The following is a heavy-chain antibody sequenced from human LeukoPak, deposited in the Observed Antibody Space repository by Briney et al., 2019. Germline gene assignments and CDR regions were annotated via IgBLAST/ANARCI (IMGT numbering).Heavy chain of an antibody. V-gene: IGHV1-69*05. Sequence: ASVKVSCKASGGTFSSYAISWVRQAPGQGLEWMGGIIPIFGTANYAQKFQGRVTITTDESTSTAYMELSSLRSEDTAMYYCARQHRYCSGGTCYPRVGWFDPWGQGTLVTVSS. CDR1: GGTFSSYA. CDR3: ARQHRYCSGGTCYPRVGWFDP. J-gene: IGHJ5*02. D-gene: IGHD2-15*01. CDR2: IIPIFGTA.